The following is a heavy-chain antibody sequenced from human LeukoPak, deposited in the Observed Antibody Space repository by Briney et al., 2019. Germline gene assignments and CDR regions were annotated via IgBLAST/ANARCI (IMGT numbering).Heavy chain of an antibody. CDR1: GYSISSGYY. V-gene: IGHV4-38-2*01. D-gene: IGHD3-22*01. Sequence: SETLSLTCAVSGYSISSGYYWGWIRQPPGKGLEWIGSIYHSGSAYYNPSLKSRVTISVDTSKNQFSLKLSSVTAADTAVYYCYITMIVVVGNYFDYWGQGTLVTVSS. J-gene: IGHJ4*02. CDR3: YITMIVVVGNYFDY. CDR2: IYHSGSA.